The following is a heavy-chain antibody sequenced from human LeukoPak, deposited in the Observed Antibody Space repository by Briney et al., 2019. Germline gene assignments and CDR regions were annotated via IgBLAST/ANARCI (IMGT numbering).Heavy chain of an antibody. J-gene: IGHJ6*02. CDR3: ARDRWSGATGDYHYYGMDV. CDR2: IGGYNGKT. V-gene: IGHV1-18*01. CDR1: GYTSTNYG. D-gene: IGHD1-26*01. Sequence: ASVKVSCKASGYTSTNYGISWVRQAPGQGLEWMGWIGGYNGKTKYVEKLQGRATMTTDTSTSTAYMELRSLRSDDTAVYYCARDRWSGATGDYHYYGMDVWGQGTTVIVSS.